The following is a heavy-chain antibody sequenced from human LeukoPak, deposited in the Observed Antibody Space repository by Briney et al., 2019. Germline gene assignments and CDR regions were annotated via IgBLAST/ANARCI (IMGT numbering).Heavy chain of an antibody. CDR2: IYYGGT. V-gene: IGHV4-30-4*01. Sequence: SQTLSLTCTVSGGSISSGYYYWSWIRQPPGKGLEYIGYIYYGGTYYNPSLKSRVTISVDTSKNQFSLKLSSVTAADTAVYYCARGTWSSSIDYWGQGTLVTVSS. CDR3: ARGTWSSSIDY. D-gene: IGHD6-6*01. CDR1: GGSISSGYYY. J-gene: IGHJ4*02.